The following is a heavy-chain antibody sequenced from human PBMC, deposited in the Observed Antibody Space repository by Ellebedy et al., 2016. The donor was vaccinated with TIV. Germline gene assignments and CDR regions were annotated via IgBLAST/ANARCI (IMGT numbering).Heavy chain of an antibody. Sequence: GGSLRLSXAASGFTLSNYGMHWVRQAPGKGLEWVAIVSWTVTNRYYADSVKGRFTISRDNSKNTLYLQMNNLRTEDTAVYYCAKSPYYHDNSGSFDYWGQGTLVTVSS. CDR1: GFTLSNYG. CDR2: VSWTVTNR. J-gene: IGHJ4*02. D-gene: IGHD3-22*01. V-gene: IGHV3-30*18. CDR3: AKSPYYHDNSGSFDY.